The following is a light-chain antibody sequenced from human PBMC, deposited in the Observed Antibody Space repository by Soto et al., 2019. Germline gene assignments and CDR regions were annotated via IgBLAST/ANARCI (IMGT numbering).Light chain of an antibody. V-gene: IGKV1-33*01. CDR1: QDISNY. Sequence: DIQMTQSPSSLSASVGDRVTITCQASQDISNYLNWYQQKPGKAPKLLIYDASNLETGVPSRFSGSGSGTDFTFTISSLQPEDIAVYYCQQFSSYPLTFGGGTKVDIK. CDR2: DAS. J-gene: IGKJ4*01. CDR3: QQFSSYPLT.